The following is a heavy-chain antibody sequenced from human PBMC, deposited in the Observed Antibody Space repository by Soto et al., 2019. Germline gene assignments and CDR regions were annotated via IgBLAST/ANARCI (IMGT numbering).Heavy chain of an antibody. CDR2: ISSSSSYI. Sequence: PGGSLRLSCAASGFTFSSYSMNWVRQAPGKGLEWVSSISSSSSYIYYADSVEGRFTISRDNAKNSLYLQMNSLRAEDTAVYYCARARGDFLDYWGQGTLVTVSS. J-gene: IGHJ4*02. V-gene: IGHV3-21*01. CDR3: ARARGDFLDY. CDR1: GFTFSSYS. D-gene: IGHD3-16*01.